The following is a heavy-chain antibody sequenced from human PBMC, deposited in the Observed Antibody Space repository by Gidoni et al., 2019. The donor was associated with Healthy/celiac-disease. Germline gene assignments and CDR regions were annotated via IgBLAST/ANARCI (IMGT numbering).Heavy chain of an antibody. CDR2: ISSSSSYR. Sequence: EVQLVESGGGLVKPGGSLRLSCAASGFTFSSYSMNWVRQAPGKGLEWVSSISSSSSYRYYADSVKGRFTISRGNAKNSLYLQMNSLRAEDTAVYYCARDSFPAQYSGSFHFDYWGQGTLVTVSS. CDR3: ARDSFPAQYSGSFHFDY. D-gene: IGHD1-26*01. CDR1: GFTFSSYS. V-gene: IGHV3-21*01. J-gene: IGHJ4*02.